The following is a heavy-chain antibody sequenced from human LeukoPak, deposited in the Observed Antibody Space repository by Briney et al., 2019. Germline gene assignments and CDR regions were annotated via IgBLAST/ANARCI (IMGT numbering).Heavy chain of an antibody. CDR3: ARDLEYSSSPPWFDP. V-gene: IGHV1-2*02. D-gene: IGHD6-6*01. CDR2: INPNSGGT. J-gene: IGHJ5*02. CDR1: GYTFTGYY. Sequence: ASVKVSCKASGYTFTGYYMHWVRQAPGQGLEWMGWINPNSGGTNYAQKFQGRVTMTRDTSISTAYMELSRLRSDDTAVYYCARDLEYSSSPPWFDPWGQGTLVTVSS.